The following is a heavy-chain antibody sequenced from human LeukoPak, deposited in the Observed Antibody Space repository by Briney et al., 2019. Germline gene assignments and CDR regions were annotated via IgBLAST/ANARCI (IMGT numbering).Heavy chain of an antibody. D-gene: IGHD1-14*01. CDR3: ARAGRSLFRY. Sequence: ASETLSLTCAVYGGSFSGYYWSWIRQPPGKGLEWIGEINHSGSTNYNPSLKSRVTISVDTSKNQFSLKLSSVTAADTAVYYCARAGRSLFRYWGQGTLVTVSS. CDR1: GGSFSGYY. J-gene: IGHJ4*02. CDR2: INHSGST. V-gene: IGHV4-34*01.